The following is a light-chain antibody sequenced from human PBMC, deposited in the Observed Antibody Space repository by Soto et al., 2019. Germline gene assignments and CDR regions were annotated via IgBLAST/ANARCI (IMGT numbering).Light chain of an antibody. Sequence: IHMTQSPASLSASVVYRVTITCLASQGISNYLAWYQQKPGKVPKLLIYAASTLQSGVPSRFSGSGSGTDFTLTISSLQPEDVATYYCQKYNSAPWTFGQGTKVDIK. V-gene: IGKV1-27*01. CDR1: QGISNY. J-gene: IGKJ1*01. CDR3: QKYNSAPWT. CDR2: AAS.